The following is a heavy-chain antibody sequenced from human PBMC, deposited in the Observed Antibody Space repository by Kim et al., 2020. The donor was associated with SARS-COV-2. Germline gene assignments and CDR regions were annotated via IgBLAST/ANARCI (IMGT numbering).Heavy chain of an antibody. CDR2: ISYDGSNK. V-gene: IGHV3-33*05. D-gene: IGHD3-10*01. Sequence: GGSLRLSCAASGFTFSSYGMHWVRQAPGKGLEWVAVISYDGSNKYYADSVKGRFTXSXXNSKNTLXXQMTSLRAEDTAVYYCARDXVLLXFGEEGMDVWGQXXXVTVSS. CDR1: GFTFSSYG. J-gene: IGHJ6*02. CDR3: ARDXVLLXFGEEGMDV.